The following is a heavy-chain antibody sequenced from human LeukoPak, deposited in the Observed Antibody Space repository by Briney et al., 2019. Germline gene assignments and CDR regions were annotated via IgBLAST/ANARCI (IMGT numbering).Heavy chain of an antibody. CDR1: GGTFSSYA. CDR2: IIPIFGTA. CDR3: ARAVTPHQLLHNWFDP. Sequence: SVKVSCKASGGTFSSYAISWVRQAPGQGLEWMGGIIPIFGTANYAQKFQGRVTITADESTSTAYMELSSLRSEDTAVYYCARAVTPHQLLHNWFDPWGQGTLVTVSS. V-gene: IGHV1-69*13. D-gene: IGHD2-2*01. J-gene: IGHJ5*02.